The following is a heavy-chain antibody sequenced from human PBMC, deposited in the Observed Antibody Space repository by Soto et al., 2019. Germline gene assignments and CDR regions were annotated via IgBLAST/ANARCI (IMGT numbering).Heavy chain of an antibody. CDR3: ATGPHSGHHFFFRY. CDR1: GGTLSSST. V-gene: IGHV1-69*02. D-gene: IGHD5-12*01. CDR2: IIPIVNEA. Sequence: QVQLVQSGAEVKKTGSSVSVSCKIPGGTLSSSTITWVRQAPGQGLEWMGRIIPIVNEAKYAQKFQGRVTITADKFTGTAFMELSSLRSADTAVYYCATGPHSGHHFFFRYWGQGTLVAVSS. J-gene: IGHJ4*02.